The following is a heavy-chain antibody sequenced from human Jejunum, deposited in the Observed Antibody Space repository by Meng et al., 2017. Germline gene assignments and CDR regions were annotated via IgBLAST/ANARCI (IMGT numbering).Heavy chain of an antibody. CDR2: ISNDGSNK. CDR3: AKENAPLDY. J-gene: IGHJ4*02. D-gene: IGHD1-1*01. Sequence: QVQLVESGGGVVQPGRSLRLSCAASGFIFSNYGMHWVRQALGKGLDWVTSISNDGSNKNYADSVEGRFTISRDNSKNTLYLQMNNLRPEDTAVYYCAKENAPLDYWGQGTLVTVSS. CDR1: GFIFSNYG. V-gene: IGHV3-30*18.